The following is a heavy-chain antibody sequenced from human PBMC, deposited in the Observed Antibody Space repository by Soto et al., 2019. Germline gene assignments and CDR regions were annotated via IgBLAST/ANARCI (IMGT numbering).Heavy chain of an antibody. V-gene: IGHV1-2*02. D-gene: IGHD5-12*01. CDR1: GDSFNAYY. J-gene: IGHJ6*03. CDR2: INPNGGAT. Sequence: QVQLVQSGAEVRKPGASVKVSCKTSGDSFNAYYLHWVRQAPGQGLEWLGWINPNGGATKYAQQFRGRVAMTRDTSISTAYMELTSLRSDDTAIYFCARESGGATATLDYYYFYMDVWGQGTTVTVSS. CDR3: ARESGGATATLDYYYFYMDV.